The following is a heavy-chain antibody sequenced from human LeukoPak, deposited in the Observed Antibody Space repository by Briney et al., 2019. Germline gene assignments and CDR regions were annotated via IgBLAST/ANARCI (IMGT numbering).Heavy chain of an antibody. CDR3: AKKTHERKESFWSGPYRWRYYYGMDV. V-gene: IGHV3-23*01. CDR1: GFTFSSYA. Sequence: PGGSLRLSCAASGFTFSSYAMSWVRQAPGKGLEWVSAISGSGGSTYYADSVKGRFTISRDNSKNTLYLQMNSLRAEDTAVYYCAKKTHERKESFWSGPYRWRYYYGMDVWGQGTTVTVSS. CDR2: ISGSGGST. J-gene: IGHJ6*02. D-gene: IGHD3-3*01.